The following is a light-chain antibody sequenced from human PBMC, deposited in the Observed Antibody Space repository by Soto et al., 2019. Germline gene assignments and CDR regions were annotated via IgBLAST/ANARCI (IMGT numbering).Light chain of an antibody. CDR3: QQGNNWPLT. CDR2: SAS. Sequence: EIVMTQSPATLSVSPGERATLSCRASQIISTELAWYQQKPGQPPRLLIYSASTRATGVPARFTGSGSGSEFTLTISGLQSEDFAVYYCQQGNNWPLTFGQGTRLEI. CDR1: QIISTE. V-gene: IGKV3-15*01. J-gene: IGKJ2*01.